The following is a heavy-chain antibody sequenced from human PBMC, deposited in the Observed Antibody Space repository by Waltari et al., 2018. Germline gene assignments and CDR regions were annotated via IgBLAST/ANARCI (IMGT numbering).Heavy chain of an antibody. CDR2: ISWDGGST. D-gene: IGHD6-19*01. Sequence: EVQLVESGGVVVQPGGSLRLSCAASGFTFDDYAMHWVRQAPGKGLEWVSLISWDGGSTYYADSVKGRFTISRDNSKNSLYLQMNSLRAEDTAVYYCARVSSGWYFDYWGQGTLVTVSS. CDR1: GFTFDDYA. V-gene: IGHV3-43D*04. J-gene: IGHJ4*02. CDR3: ARVSSGWYFDY.